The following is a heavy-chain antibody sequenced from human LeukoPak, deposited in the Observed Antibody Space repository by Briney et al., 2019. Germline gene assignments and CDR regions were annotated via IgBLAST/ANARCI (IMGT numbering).Heavy chain of an antibody. V-gene: IGHV4-59*08. CDR1: GDSINAYY. CDR2: VYFSGTT. D-gene: IGHD6-13*01. J-gene: IGHJ5*02. Sequence: SETLSLTCTVSGDSINAYYWGWIRQPPGKGLEGIGYVYFSGTTENTPALESPVTISVAASTNQFSRKLSSVTAADTAVYYWARRRAEGGSNGHYTWFDPCGQGILVTVSS. CDR3: ARRRAEGGSNGHYTWFDP.